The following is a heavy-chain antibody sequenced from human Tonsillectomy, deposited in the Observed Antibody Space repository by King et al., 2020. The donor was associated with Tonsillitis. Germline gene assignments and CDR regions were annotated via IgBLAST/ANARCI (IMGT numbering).Heavy chain of an antibody. CDR2: INPNSGGT. J-gene: IGHJ6*02. CDR1: GYTFTGYY. Sequence: VQLVESGAEVKKPGASVKVSCKASGYTFTGYYMHWVRQAPGQGLEWMGWINPNSGGTNYVQKFQGRVTMTRDTSISTVYMELSRLRSDDTAVYYCARDQPPPYYYDSSCYDLVYYYGMDVWGQGTTVTVSS. CDR3: ARDQPPPYYYDSSCYDLVYYYGMDV. V-gene: IGHV1-2*02. D-gene: IGHD3-22*01.